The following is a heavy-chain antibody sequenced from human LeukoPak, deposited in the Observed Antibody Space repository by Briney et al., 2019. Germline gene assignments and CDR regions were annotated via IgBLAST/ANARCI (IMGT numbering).Heavy chain of an antibody. V-gene: IGHV4-59*02. CDR1: GGSVNGYY. CDR2: IHYSGLT. J-gene: IGHJ4*02. D-gene: IGHD1-7*01. CDR3: ARDPPEDEWNSLDS. Sequence: SETLSLTCTVSGGSVNGYYWNWIRQAPGKGLEWIGFIHYSGLTVYSPSLQSRVSMSVDTSRNQFSLDLSSVTTADTALYYCARDPPEDEWNSLDSWGQGILVTVSS.